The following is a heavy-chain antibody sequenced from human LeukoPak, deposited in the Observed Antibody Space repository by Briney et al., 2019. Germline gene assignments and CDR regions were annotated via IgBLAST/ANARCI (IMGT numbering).Heavy chain of an antibody. Sequence: SETLSLTCTVPGGSITNYYWTWIRQPPGKGLEWIGYIHYSGSTNYNPSLKSRVTISVDTSKNQFSLKLSSVTAADTAVYYCARGDQLGNWFDTWGQGTLVTVSS. J-gene: IGHJ5*02. V-gene: IGHV4-59*01. CDR1: GGSITNYY. CDR2: IHYSGST. CDR3: ARGDQLGNWFDT. D-gene: IGHD2-2*01.